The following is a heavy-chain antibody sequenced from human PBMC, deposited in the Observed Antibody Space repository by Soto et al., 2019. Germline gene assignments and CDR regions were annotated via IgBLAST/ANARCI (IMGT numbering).Heavy chain of an antibody. CDR3: AKAGDIWPVIDY. D-gene: IGHD3-16*01. V-gene: IGHV3-43*01. J-gene: IGHJ4*01. CDR2: ISWDGLRT. CDR1: GFTFDDYT. Sequence: GGSLRLSCAASGFTFDDYTMHWVRQAPGKGLEWVSLISWDGLRTYYGDSVKGRFTISRDNSKRSLFLQMNGLTTEDTAFYYCAKAGDIWPVIDYWGHGTLVTVSS.